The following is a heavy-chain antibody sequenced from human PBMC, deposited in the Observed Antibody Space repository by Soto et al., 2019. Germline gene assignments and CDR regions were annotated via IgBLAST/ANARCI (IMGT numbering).Heavy chain of an antibody. Sequence: QMQLQESGPGLVKPSETLALTCVVSGGSINGSDWWPWVRQSPEKGLEWIGEIFHSGNTNYSPSLKSRVTISLDKSANQFSLKVHSVTAADTAIYYLAKRPFFELAPYYGLDVLGPRTPVIVSS. V-gene: IGHV4-4*02. D-gene: IGHD3-3*02. CDR2: IFHSGNT. J-gene: IGHJ6*02. CDR3: AKRPFFELAPYYGLDV. CDR1: GGSINGSDW.